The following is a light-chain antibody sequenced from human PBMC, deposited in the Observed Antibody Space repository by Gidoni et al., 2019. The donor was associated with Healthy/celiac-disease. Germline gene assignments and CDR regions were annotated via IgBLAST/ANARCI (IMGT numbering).Light chain of an antibody. CDR3: NSYTSSSTVV. V-gene: IGLV2-14*01. J-gene: IGLJ2*01. CDR1: SSDIGGYNY. Sequence: QSALTQPAPVSGSPGQPITISCTGTSSDIGGYNYVSWYQQHPGKAPKLMIFEVSNRPSGVSNRFSGSKSGNTASLTISGLQAEDEADYYCNSYTSSSTVVFGGGTKLTVL. CDR2: EVS.